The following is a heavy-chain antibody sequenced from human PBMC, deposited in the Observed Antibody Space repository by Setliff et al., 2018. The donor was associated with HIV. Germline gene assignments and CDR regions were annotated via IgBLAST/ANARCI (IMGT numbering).Heavy chain of an antibody. V-gene: IGHV4-34*01. CDR2: INHRGST. CDR1: GGSFSGYY. J-gene: IGHJ4*02. Sequence: SETLSLTCAVYGGSFSGYYRSWIRQSPGKGLEWIGEINHRGSTNYNPSLKSRVTISVDTSKNQFSLKLSSVTAADTAVYYCARHDSGGYYSLDYWGQGTLVTVSS. D-gene: IGHD3-22*01. CDR3: ARHDSGGYYSLDY.